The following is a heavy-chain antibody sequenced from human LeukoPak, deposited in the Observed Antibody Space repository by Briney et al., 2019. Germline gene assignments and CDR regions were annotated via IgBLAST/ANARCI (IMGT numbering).Heavy chain of an antibody. V-gene: IGHV7-4-1*02. CDR1: GYTFTSYA. Sequence: GASVKVSCKASGYTFTSYAMNWVRQAPGQGLEWMGWINSNTGNPTYAQGFTGRFVFSLDTSVSTAYLQISSLKAEDTAVYYCARGDAAAAPSYYYYMDVWGKGTTVTVSS. CDR2: INSNTGNP. J-gene: IGHJ6*03. CDR3: ARGDAAAAPSYYYYMDV. D-gene: IGHD6-13*01.